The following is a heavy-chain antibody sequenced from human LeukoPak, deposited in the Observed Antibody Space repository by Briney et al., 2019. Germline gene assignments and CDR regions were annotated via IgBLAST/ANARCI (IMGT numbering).Heavy chain of an antibody. CDR1: GYTFTGYY. J-gene: IGHJ3*02. V-gene: IGHV1-2*02. D-gene: IGHD6-6*01. CDR2: INPNGGGT. CDR3: ARDTGIAARGYAFDI. Sequence: ASVKVSCKASGYTFTGYYMHWVRQAPGQGLEWMGWINPNGGGTNYAQKFQGRVTMTRDTSISTAYMELSRLRSDDTAVYYCARDTGIAARGYAFDIWGQGTMVTVSS.